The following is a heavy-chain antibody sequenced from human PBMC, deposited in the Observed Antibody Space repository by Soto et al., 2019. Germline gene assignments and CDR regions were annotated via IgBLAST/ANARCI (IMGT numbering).Heavy chain of an antibody. CDR1: GFTFPNYG. D-gene: IGHD3-10*01. Sequence: EVQLLESGGGLVQPGGSLSLSWDGSGFTFPNYGMTWVRQAPGQGLEWVSGVSGDGFTAYYADSVKGRFTISRDNSKNTVSVQMTSLRAEDTAVYYCAKEASVPSFGEFWFFDLWGRGTPVTVSS. J-gene: IGHJ2*01. V-gene: IGHV3-23*01. CDR3: AKEASVPSFGEFWFFDL. CDR2: VSGDGFTA.